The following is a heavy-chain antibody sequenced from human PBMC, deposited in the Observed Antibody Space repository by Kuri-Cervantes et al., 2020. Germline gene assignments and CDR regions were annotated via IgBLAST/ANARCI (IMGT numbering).Heavy chain of an antibody. CDR1: GFTFSSYA. CDR2: ISYDGSNK. V-gene: IGHV3-30*18. Sequence: GESLKIFCAASGFTFSSYAMSWVRQAPGKGLEWVAVISYDGSNKYYADSVKGRFTISRDNSKNTLYLQMNSLRAEDTAVYYCAKDLSSIPGGYWGQGTLVTVSS. CDR3: AKDLSSIPGGY. J-gene: IGHJ4*02. D-gene: IGHD2/OR15-2a*01.